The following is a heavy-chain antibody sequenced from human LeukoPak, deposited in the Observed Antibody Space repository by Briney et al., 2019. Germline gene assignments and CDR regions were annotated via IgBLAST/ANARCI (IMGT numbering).Heavy chain of an antibody. J-gene: IGHJ4*02. CDR1: GGSFSGYY. V-gene: IGHV4-34*01. CDR2: INHSGST. D-gene: IGHD3-9*01. CDR3: ARGWDGYYNRWFGY. Sequence: SETLSLTCAVYGGSFSGYYWSWIRQPPGKGLEWIGEINHSGSTKYNPSLKSGVTISVDTTKNQLSLRLSSVTDADADVYYCARGWDGYYNRWFGYWGQGTLVTVSS.